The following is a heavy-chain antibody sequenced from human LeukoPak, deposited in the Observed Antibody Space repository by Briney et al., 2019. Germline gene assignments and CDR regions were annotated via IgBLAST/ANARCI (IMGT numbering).Heavy chain of an antibody. CDR1: GGSISAYY. Sequence: SETLSLTCTVSGGSISAYYWSWIRQPPGKGLEWIGYIYSSGSSNYNPSLKSRVTISVDTSKNQFSLKLSSVTAADTAVYYCARGRFLEWDIMPLWYFDLWGRGTLVTVSS. V-gene: IGHV4-59*01. CDR3: ARGRFLEWDIMPLWYFDL. CDR2: IYSSGSS. J-gene: IGHJ2*01. D-gene: IGHD3-3*01.